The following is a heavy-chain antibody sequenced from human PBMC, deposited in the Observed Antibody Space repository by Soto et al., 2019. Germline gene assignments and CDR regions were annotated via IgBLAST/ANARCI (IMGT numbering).Heavy chain of an antibody. CDR1: GFTLSGYG. Sequence: QVQLVESGGGVVQHGRSLRLSCTGSGFTLSGYGMHWVRQAPGKGLEWVAVVSHDGGNRHYADSVKGRFTISRDNSKNTLYLQMNSLRDEDTAVYYCAKDHDWRATLTPGLLDYWGQGTLVTVSS. CDR3: AKDHDWRATLTPGLLDY. V-gene: IGHV3-30*18. CDR2: VSHDGGNR. D-gene: IGHD4-17*01. J-gene: IGHJ4*02.